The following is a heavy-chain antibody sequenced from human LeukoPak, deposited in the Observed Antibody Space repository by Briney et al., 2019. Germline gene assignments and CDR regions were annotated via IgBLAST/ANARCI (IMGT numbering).Heavy chain of an antibody. D-gene: IGHD6-19*01. Sequence: GGSLRLSCAASGFTFSEYYMSWIRQAPGKGLEWVSHITSGSSYTDYADSVKGRFTISRDNAKNSLSLQMNSLRAEDTAVYYGARVEVHSSGWYFDYWGQGTLVTVSS. CDR1: GFTFSEYY. CDR2: ITSGSSYT. CDR3: ARVEVHSSGWYFDY. V-gene: IGHV3-11*05. J-gene: IGHJ4*02.